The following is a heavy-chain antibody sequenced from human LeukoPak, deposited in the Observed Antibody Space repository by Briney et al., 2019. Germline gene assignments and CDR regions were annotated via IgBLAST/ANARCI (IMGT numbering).Heavy chain of an antibody. Sequence: GGSLRLSCAASGFTFSSYSMSWVRQAPGKGLEWVSYISSSSSTIYYADSVKGRFTISRDNAKNSLYLQMNSLRAEDTAVYYCAGVFHDAFDIWGQGTMVTVSS. CDR2: ISSSSSTI. CDR1: GFTFSSYS. J-gene: IGHJ3*02. CDR3: AGVFHDAFDI. V-gene: IGHV3-48*01.